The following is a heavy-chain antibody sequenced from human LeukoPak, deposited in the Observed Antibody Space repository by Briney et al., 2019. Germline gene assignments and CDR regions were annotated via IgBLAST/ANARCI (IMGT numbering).Heavy chain of an antibody. D-gene: IGHD2-2*01. Sequence: PGGSLRLSCATSGFTFSSYWMSWVRRAPGKGLEWVANIKQDGSQIFYVDSVKGRFTISRDTAKNSLSLQMNSLRAEDTAVYYCAREYCSGTSCYGYFDYWGQGTLVTVSS. V-gene: IGHV3-7*01. CDR2: IKQDGSQI. CDR1: GFTFSSYW. CDR3: AREYCSGTSCYGYFDY. J-gene: IGHJ4*02.